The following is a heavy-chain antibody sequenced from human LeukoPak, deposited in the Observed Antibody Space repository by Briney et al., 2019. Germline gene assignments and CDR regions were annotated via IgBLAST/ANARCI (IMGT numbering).Heavy chain of an antibody. CDR3: AKVGYSYGTTEDY. J-gene: IGHJ4*02. CDR1: GFTFSSYA. D-gene: IGHD5-18*01. Sequence: GGSLRLSCAASGFTFSSYAMSWVRQAPGKGMEWVSAISGSGGSTYYADSVKGRFTISRDNSKNTLYLQMNSLRAEDTAVYYCAKVGYSYGTTEDYWGQGTLVTVSS. CDR2: ISGSGGST. V-gene: IGHV3-23*01.